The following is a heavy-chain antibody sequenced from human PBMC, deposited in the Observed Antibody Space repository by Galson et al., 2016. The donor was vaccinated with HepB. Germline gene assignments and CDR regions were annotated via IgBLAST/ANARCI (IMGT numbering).Heavy chain of an antibody. Sequence: SLRLSCATSGINFKDYGMNWVRQVPGKRLEWVAYINSWSRVTDYRDSVKGRFSISRDNGRSSLFLQMNSLREEDTAVYYCARDWGRVFDYWGQGVLVTVSS. J-gene: IGHJ4*02. CDR3: ARDWGRVFDY. D-gene: IGHD3-16*01. CDR2: INSWSRVT. CDR1: GINFKDYG. V-gene: IGHV3-48*02.